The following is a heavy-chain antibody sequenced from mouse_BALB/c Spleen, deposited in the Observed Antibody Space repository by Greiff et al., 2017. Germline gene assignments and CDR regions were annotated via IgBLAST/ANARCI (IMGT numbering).Heavy chain of an antibody. J-gene: IGHJ3*01. V-gene: IGHV1-87*01. CDR1: GYTFTSYW. CDR2: LYPGDGDT. CDR3: ASFYGSSSY. D-gene: IGHD1-1*01. Sequence: VQLVESGAELARPGASVKLSCKASGYTFTSYWMQWVKQRPGQGLEWIGALYPGDGDTRYTQKFKGKATLTADKSSSTAYMQLSSLASEDSAVYYCASFYGSSSYWGQGTLVTVSA.